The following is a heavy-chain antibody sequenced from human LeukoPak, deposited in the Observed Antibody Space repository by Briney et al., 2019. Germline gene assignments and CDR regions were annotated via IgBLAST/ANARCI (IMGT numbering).Heavy chain of an antibody. CDR3: ASGTTMVQGVIFAY. V-gene: IGHV3-53*01. Sequence: PGGSLTLSCAVSGFTVSSTYMSWVRQAPGKGLEWVSVIYSDGTTFYADSAGGRFTISRDNSKNTLFLQMNSLRAGDTAVYYCASGTTMVQGVIFAYWGQGTLVTVSS. J-gene: IGHJ4*02. CDR1: GFTVSSTY. D-gene: IGHD3-10*01. CDR2: IYSDGTT.